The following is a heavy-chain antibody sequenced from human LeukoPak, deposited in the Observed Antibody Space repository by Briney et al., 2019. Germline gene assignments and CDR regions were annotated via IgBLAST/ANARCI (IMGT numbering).Heavy chain of an antibody. CDR2: ISSGSSYI. D-gene: IGHD3-10*01. CDR3: ARLTGNYGDY. J-gene: IGHJ4*02. Sequence: GGSLRLSCAASGFTFSSYSMNWVRQAPGKGLEWVSPISSGSSYIYYADSVKGRFTISRENAKNSLYLQIDSLRAEDTAVYYCARLTGNYGDYWGQGTLVTVSS. V-gene: IGHV3-21*01. CDR1: GFTFSSYS.